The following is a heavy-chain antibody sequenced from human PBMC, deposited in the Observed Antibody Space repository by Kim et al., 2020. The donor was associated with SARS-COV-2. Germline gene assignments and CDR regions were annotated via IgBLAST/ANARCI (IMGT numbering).Heavy chain of an antibody. CDR1: GASVSSGSYY. J-gene: IGHJ4*02. Sequence: SETLSLTCTVSGASVSSGSYYWSWIRQPPGKGLEWIGYISYTGSPNYNPSLKSRVTISVDTSKNQFSLKLTSVTAADTAVYYCARYSSTWYYFDYWGQGTLVTVSS. CDR3: ARYSSTWYYFDY. V-gene: IGHV4-61*01. D-gene: IGHD6-13*01. CDR2: ISYTGSP.